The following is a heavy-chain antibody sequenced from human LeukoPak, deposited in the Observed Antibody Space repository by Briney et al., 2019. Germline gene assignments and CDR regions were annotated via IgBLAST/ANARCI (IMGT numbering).Heavy chain of an antibody. CDR2: IYYSGST. CDR3: ARGRDNWNEGFDY. D-gene: IGHD1-1*01. CDR1: GGSISSSSYY. Sequence: PSETLSLTCTVSGGSISSSSYYWGWIRQPPGKGLEWIGSIYYSGSTYYNPSLKSRVTISVDTSKNQFSLKLSSVTAADTAVYYCARGRDNWNEGFDYWGQGTLVTVSS. V-gene: IGHV4-39*07. J-gene: IGHJ4*02.